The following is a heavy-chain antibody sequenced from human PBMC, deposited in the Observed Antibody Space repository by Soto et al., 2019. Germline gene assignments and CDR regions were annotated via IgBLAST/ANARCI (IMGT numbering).Heavy chain of an antibody. V-gene: IGHV1-46*01. D-gene: IGHD5-18*01. CDR1: GYTFTHYY. CDR3: ATSVNSAMAFDY. CDR2: INPNGGIT. Sequence: ASVKVSCKASGYTFTHYYIHWVRQAPGQGLEWMGIINPNGGITTYAQKFRAGFSMTRDTSTSTVYLELSSLRSEDSAVYDCATSVNSAMAFDYGGEGTLVTVPS. J-gene: IGHJ4*02.